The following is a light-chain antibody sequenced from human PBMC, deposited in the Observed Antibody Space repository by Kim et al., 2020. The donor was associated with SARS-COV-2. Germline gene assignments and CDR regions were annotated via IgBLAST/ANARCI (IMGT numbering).Light chain of an antibody. Sequence: CTLSSGYSNYKVDWYQQRPGKGPRFVMRVGTGGIVGSKGDSIPDRFSVLGSGLNRYLTIKNIQEEDESDYHCGADHGSGSKFVVLFGGGTQLTVL. J-gene: IGLJ2*01. V-gene: IGLV9-49*01. CDR1: SGYSNYK. CDR3: GADHGSGSKFVVL. CDR2: VGTGGIVG.